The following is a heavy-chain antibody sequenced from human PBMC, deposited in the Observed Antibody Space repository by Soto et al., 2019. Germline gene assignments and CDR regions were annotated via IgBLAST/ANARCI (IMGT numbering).Heavy chain of an antibody. CDR1: GGPFSSYA. CDR3: ARRGGYTVMDV. V-gene: IGHV1-69*06. Sequence: QVQLVQSGAELKKLGSSVRFSGKPLGGPFSSYAFSGVRRPLEQGLEWMGGIIPIFGTANYAQKFQGRVTITADKSTSTAYMELSSLRSEDTAVYYCARRGGYTVMDVWGQGTTVTVSS. CDR2: IIPIFGTA. J-gene: IGHJ6*02. D-gene: IGHD5-18*01.